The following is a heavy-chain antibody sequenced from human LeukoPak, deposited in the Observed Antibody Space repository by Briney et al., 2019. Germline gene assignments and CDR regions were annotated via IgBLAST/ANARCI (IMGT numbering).Heavy chain of an antibody. CDR3: AKDVEIDP. J-gene: IGHJ5*02. CDR2: ISYDGSNK. CDR1: GFTFSSYG. V-gene: IGHV3-30*18. Sequence: PGGSLRLSCAASGFTFSSYGMHWVRQAPGKGLEWVAVISYDGSNKYYADSVKGRFTISRDNSKNTLYLQMNSLTAEDTAVYYCAKDVEIDPWGQGTLVTVSS. D-gene: IGHD2-21*01.